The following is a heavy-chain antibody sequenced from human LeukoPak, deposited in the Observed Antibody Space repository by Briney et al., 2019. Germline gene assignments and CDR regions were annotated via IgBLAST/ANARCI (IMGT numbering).Heavy chain of an antibody. CDR2: ISSSSSYI. D-gene: IGHD2-21*02. Sequence: GGSLRLSCAASGFTFGSYSMNWVRQAPGKGLEWVSSISSSSSYIYYADSVKGRFTISRDNAKNSLYLQMNSLRAEDTAVYYCARDLCGGDCRSLDYWGQGTLVTVSS. CDR3: ARDLCGGDCRSLDY. V-gene: IGHV3-21*01. J-gene: IGHJ4*02. CDR1: GFTFGSYS.